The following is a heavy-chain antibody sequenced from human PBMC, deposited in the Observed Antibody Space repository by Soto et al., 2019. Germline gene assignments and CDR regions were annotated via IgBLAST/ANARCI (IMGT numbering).Heavy chain of an antibody. Sequence: QVQLVESGGGVVQPGRSLRLSCAASGFTFSSYGMHWVRQAPGKGLEWVAVISYDGSNKYYADSVKGRFTISRDNSKNTLYLQMNSLRAEDTAVYYCAKSQGDVRGVIIKGYFQHWGQGTLVTVSS. CDR2: ISYDGSNK. J-gene: IGHJ1*01. V-gene: IGHV3-30*18. D-gene: IGHD3-10*01. CDR1: GFTFSSYG. CDR3: AKSQGDVRGVIIKGYFQH.